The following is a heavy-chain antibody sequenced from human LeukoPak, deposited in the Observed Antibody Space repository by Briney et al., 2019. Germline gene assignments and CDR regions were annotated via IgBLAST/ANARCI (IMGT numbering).Heavy chain of an antibody. CDR3: ARAGNYIWFDP. Sequence: PSETLSLTCAVYGGSFSGYFWSWIRQPPGKGLEWIGEINHSGSTNYNPSLKSRVTISVDTSKNQFSLKLRSVTAADTAVYYCARAGNYIWFDPWGQGTLVTVSS. CDR2: INHSGST. V-gene: IGHV4-34*01. D-gene: IGHD4-11*01. J-gene: IGHJ5*02. CDR1: GGSFSGYF.